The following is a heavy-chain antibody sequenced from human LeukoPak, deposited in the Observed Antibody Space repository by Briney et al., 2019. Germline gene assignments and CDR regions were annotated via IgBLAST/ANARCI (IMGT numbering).Heavy chain of an antibody. CDR2: INNNGGST. Sequence: QAGGSLRLSCAASGFTFSSYAMSWVRQAPGKGLEWVSHINNNGGSTSFADSVKGRFTISRDNSKNTLYVQLNSLRAEDTAVYYCAESHTPYCSGATCYLFDFWGQGTLVTVSS. CDR3: AESHTPYCSGATCYLFDF. V-gene: IGHV3-23*05. J-gene: IGHJ4*02. D-gene: IGHD2-15*01. CDR1: GFTFSSYA.